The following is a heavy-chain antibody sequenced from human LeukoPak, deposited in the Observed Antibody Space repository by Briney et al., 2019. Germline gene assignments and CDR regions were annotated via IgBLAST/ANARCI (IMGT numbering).Heavy chain of an antibody. Sequence: PGGSLRLSCAASGFTFSSYSMNWVRQAPGKGLEWVSYISSSSTIYYADSVKGRFTISRDNAKNSLYLQMNSLRDEDTAVYYCARDRAVVTDSYGMDVWGQGTTVTVSS. CDR2: ISSSSTI. D-gene: IGHD4-23*01. J-gene: IGHJ6*02. CDR1: GFTFSSYS. CDR3: ARDRAVVTDSYGMDV. V-gene: IGHV3-48*02.